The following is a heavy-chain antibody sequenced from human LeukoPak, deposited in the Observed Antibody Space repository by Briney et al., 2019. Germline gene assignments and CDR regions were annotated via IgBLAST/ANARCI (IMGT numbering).Heavy chain of an antibody. D-gene: IGHD3-10*01. CDR3: ARGPQRYYGSGQDFDY. J-gene: IGHJ4*02. CDR2: ISSSGSTI. CDR1: GFTFSSYS. Sequence: GGSLRLSCAASGFTFSSYSMDWVRQAPGKGLEWVSYISSSGSTIYYADSVKGRFTISRDNAKNSLYLQMNSLRDEDTAVYYCARGPQRYYGSGQDFDYWGQGTPVTVSS. V-gene: IGHV3-48*02.